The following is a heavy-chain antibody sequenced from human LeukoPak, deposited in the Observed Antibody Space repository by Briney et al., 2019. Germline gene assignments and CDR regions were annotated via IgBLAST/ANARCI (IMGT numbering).Heavy chain of an antibody. D-gene: IGHD3-22*01. V-gene: IGHV4-30-4*01. J-gene: IGHJ5*02. CDR2: MYYSGST. CDR1: GGPLNIGDYL. CDR3: ARPYYYDSRIDP. Sequence: SETLSLLCTVSGGPLNIGDYLWRRIRQPPGKGLEWIAYMYYSGSTYYNPSLKSRVTMSADTSKNQLSLRLSSVTAADTAVYYCARPYYYDSRIDPWGQGILVTVSS.